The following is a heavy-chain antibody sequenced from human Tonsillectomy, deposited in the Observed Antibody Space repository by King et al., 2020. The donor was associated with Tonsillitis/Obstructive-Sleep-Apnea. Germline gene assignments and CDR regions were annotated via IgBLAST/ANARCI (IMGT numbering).Heavy chain of an antibody. J-gene: IGHJ4*02. CDR2: IYYSGST. Sequence: QLQESGPGLVKPSETLSLTCTVSGDSIRSSNYYWGWTRQPPGKGLEWIGNIYYSGSTYYNPSLKSRVTIYVETSKNQFSLKLSSVTAADTAVFYCARHRGNYFDYWGQGTLGTVSS. V-gene: IGHV4-39*01. D-gene: IGHD3-16*01. CDR1: GDSIRSSNYY. CDR3: ARHRGNYFDY.